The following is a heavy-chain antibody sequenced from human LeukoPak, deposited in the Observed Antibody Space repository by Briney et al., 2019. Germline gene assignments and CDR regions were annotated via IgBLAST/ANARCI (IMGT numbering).Heavy chain of an antibody. V-gene: IGHV3-21*01. D-gene: IGHD3-22*01. CDR1: GFIFDRYA. Sequence: PGGSLRLSCAASGFIFDRYAIFWVRQAPGKGLEWVSSISSSSSYIYYADSVKGRFTISRDNAKNSLYLQMNSLRAEDTAVYYCARGRVRRDRSGYYRAKYFDYWGQGTLVTVSS. CDR3: ARGRVRRDRSGYYRAKYFDY. J-gene: IGHJ4*02. CDR2: ISSSSSYI.